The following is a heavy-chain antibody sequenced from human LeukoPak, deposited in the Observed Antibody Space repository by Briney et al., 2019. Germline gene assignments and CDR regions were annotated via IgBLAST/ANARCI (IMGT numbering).Heavy chain of an antibody. Sequence: PSETLSLTCTVSGGSISSSSYYWSWIRQPPGKGLEWIGEINHSGSTNYNPSLKSRVTISVDTSKNQFSLKLSSVTAADTAVHYCARGYVLRFLEWLSSYYYMDVWGKGTTVTVSS. V-gene: IGHV4-39*07. J-gene: IGHJ6*03. CDR2: INHSGST. CDR1: GGSISSSSYY. D-gene: IGHD3-3*01. CDR3: ARGYVLRFLEWLSSYYYMDV.